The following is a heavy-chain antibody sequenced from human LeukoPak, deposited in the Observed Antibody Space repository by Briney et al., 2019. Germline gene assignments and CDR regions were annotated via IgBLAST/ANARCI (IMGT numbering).Heavy chain of an antibody. CDR2: ISAYNGDT. D-gene: IGHD3-22*01. Sequence: ASVKVSCKTSGYIFAHNGISWVRQAPGQGPEWMGWISAYNGDTNYAQNFQGRVTMTRDTSTSTVYMELRSLRSDDTAVYYCARKISYNGSGPPSVSAPVDHGAQETLVTVSS. V-gene: IGHV1-18*01. J-gene: IGHJ4*02. CDR3: ARKISYNGSGPPSVSAPVDH. CDR1: GYIFAHNG.